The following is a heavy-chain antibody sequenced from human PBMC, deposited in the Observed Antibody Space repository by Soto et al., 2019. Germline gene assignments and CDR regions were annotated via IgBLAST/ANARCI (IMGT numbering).Heavy chain of an antibody. D-gene: IGHD6-13*01. V-gene: IGHV3-23*01. Sequence: GGSLRLSCAAAGFAFSTYAMTWVRQAPGKGLEWVSVISGSGGSSYYVASVKGRFTISRDNSKNTLFLQMNGLRTEDTAVYYCAKVTKRAAAGRYEYYKYGMDVWGQGTTVTVSS. J-gene: IGHJ6*02. CDR3: AKVTKRAAAGRYEYYKYGMDV. CDR2: ISGSGGSS. CDR1: GFAFSTYA.